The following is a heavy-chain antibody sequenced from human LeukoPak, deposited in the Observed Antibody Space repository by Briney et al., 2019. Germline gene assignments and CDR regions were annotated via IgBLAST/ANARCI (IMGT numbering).Heavy chain of an antibody. Sequence: PGGSLRLSCAASGFTFDDYAMHWVRQAPGKGPEWVSLISWDGGSTYYADSVKGRFTISRDNSKNSLYLQMNSLRAEDTALYYCAKDSSSPGYYMDVWGKGTTVTVSS. CDR3: AKDSSSPGYYMDV. V-gene: IGHV3-43D*03. J-gene: IGHJ6*03. CDR2: ISWDGGST. D-gene: IGHD6-6*01. CDR1: GFTFDDYA.